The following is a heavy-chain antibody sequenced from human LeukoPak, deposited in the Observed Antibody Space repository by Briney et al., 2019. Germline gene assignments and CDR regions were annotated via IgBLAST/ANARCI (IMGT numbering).Heavy chain of an antibody. J-gene: IGHJ4*02. CDR1: GGTFISYA. D-gene: IGHD5-18*01. Sequence: ASVKVSCKASGGTFISYAISWVRQAPGQGLEWMGGIIPIFGTANYAQKFQGRVTITTDESTSTAYMELSRLRSEDTAVYYCARDRGYSYGYFDYWGQGTLVTVSS. V-gene: IGHV1-69*05. CDR3: ARDRGYSYGYFDY. CDR2: IIPIFGTA.